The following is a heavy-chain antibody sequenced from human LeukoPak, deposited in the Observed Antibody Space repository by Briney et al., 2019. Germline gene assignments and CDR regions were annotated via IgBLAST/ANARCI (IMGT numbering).Heavy chain of an antibody. V-gene: IGHV1-2*02. CDR2: INPNSGGT. D-gene: IGHD3-9*01. CDR3: ARDYDILTGYKNGMDV. J-gene: IGHJ6*02. Sequence: ASVKISFKASGYTFTGYYMHWVRQAPGQGLEWMGWINPNSGGTNYAQKFQGRVTMTRDTSISTAYMELSRLRSDDTAVYYCARDYDILTGYKNGMDVWGQGTTVTVSS. CDR1: GYTFTGYY.